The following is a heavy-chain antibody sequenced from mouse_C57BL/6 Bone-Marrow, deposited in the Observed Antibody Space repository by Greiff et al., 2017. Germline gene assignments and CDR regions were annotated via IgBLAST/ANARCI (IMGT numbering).Heavy chain of an antibody. D-gene: IGHD2-3*01. V-gene: IGHV5-17*01. CDR2: ISSGSSTI. Sequence: EVHLVESGGGLVKPGGSLKLSCAASGFTFSDYGMHWVRQAPEKGLEWVAYISSGSSTIYYADTVKGRFTISRDNAKNTLFLQMTSLRSEDTAMYYCARQLWLLRAMDYWGQGTSVTVSS. CDR3: ARQLWLLRAMDY. J-gene: IGHJ4*01. CDR1: GFTFSDYG.